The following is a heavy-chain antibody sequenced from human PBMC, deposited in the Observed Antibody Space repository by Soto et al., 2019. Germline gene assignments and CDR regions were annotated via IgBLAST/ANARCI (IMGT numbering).Heavy chain of an antibody. CDR2: ISSSSRTI. CDR3: ARDKGRSPLDY. CDR1: GFTFSSYS. V-gene: IGHV3-48*01. J-gene: IGHJ4*02. D-gene: IGHD2-15*01. Sequence: EVPLVESGGGLVQPGGSLRLSCAASGFTFSSYSMNWARQAPGKGLEWISYISSSSRTIYYPDSVKGRFTISRDNAKNSLYLQMNSLRAEDTAVYYCARDKGRSPLDYWGQGTLVTVSS.